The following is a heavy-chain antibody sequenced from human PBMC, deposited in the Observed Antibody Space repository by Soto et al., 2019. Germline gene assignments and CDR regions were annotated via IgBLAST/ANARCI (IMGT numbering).Heavy chain of an antibody. CDR2: ISSNGGST. J-gene: IGHJ6*02. D-gene: IGHD6-19*01. CDR1: GFTFSSYA. V-gene: IGHV3-64*01. Sequence: EVQLVESGGGLVQPGGSLRLSCAASGFTFSSYAMHWVRQAPGKGLEYVSAISSNGGSTYYANSVKGRFTISRDNSKNTLYLQMGSMRAEDMAVYYCARDFIAVAAHHGMDVWGQGTTVTVSS. CDR3: ARDFIAVAAHHGMDV.